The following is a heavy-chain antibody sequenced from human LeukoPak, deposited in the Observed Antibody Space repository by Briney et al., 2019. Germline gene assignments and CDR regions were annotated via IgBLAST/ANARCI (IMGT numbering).Heavy chain of an antibody. CDR3: ARDRSYYSDSGTAY. Sequence: PSEILSLTCAVSGGSISSSNWWSWVRQPPGKGLEWIGEIYHSGSTNYNPSLWRRVTISVDTSKNQFSLRLNSVTAADTAVYFCARDRSYYSDSGTAYWGQGILVTVSS. V-gene: IGHV4-4*02. D-gene: IGHD3-22*01. J-gene: IGHJ4*02. CDR2: IYHSGST. CDR1: GGSISSSNW.